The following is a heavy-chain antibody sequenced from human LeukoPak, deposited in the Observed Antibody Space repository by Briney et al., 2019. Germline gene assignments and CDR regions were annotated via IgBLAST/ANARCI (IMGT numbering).Heavy chain of an antibody. V-gene: IGHV1-46*01. CDR3: ARVGAIMITFGGHYYFDY. CDR1: GYTFTSYY. D-gene: IGHD3-16*01. Sequence: ASVKVSCKASGYTFTSYYMHWVRQAPGQGLEWMGIINPSGGSTSYAQKFQGRVTMTRDTSTSTVYMELSSLRSEDTAVYYCARVGAIMITFGGHYYFDYWGQGTLVTASS. J-gene: IGHJ4*02. CDR2: INPSGGST.